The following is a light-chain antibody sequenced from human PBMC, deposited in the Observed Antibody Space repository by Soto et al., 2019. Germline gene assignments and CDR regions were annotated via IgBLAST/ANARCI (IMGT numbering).Light chain of an antibody. Sequence: EIVLTQSPATLSLSPGERATLSCRASQSVSSYLAWYQQKPGQAPRLLIYDASNRSTGIPARFSGSGCGTDFSLTISSLEPEDFAVYYCQQRSNWPLGTFGQGTKVEIK. CDR1: QSVSSY. CDR2: DAS. V-gene: IGKV3-11*01. CDR3: QQRSNWPLGT. J-gene: IGKJ1*01.